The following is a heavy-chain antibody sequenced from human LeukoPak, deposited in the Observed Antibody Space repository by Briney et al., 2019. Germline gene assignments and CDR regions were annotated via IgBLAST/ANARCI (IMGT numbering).Heavy chain of an antibody. V-gene: IGHV1-18*01. CDR2: ISAYNGNT. J-gene: IGHJ6*03. D-gene: IGHD3-3*01. Sequence: ASVKVSCKASGYTFTSYGISWVRQAPGQGLEWMRWISAYNGNTNYAQKLQGRVTMTTDTSTSTAYMELRSLRSDDTAVYYCASTRGYDFWSGYEEFYYYYYMDVWGKGTTVTVSS. CDR1: GYTFTSYG. CDR3: ASTRGYDFWSGYEEFYYYYYMDV.